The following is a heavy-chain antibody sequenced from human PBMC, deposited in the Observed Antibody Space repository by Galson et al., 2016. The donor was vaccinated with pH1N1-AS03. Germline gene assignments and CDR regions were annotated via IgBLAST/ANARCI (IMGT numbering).Heavy chain of an antibody. Sequence: SLRLSCAGSGFSVNDYYMTWIRQAPGKGLEWVSYLGSAPSTTYYTDSVKGRFTISKDNAKNSLLLQMSSLRAEDTAMYYCARGIGITGSTPDFWGRGTFVTVSS. D-gene: IGHD1-7*01. V-gene: IGHV3-11*01. J-gene: IGHJ4*02. CDR1: GFSVNDYY. CDR3: ARGIGITGSTPDF. CDR2: LGSAPSTT.